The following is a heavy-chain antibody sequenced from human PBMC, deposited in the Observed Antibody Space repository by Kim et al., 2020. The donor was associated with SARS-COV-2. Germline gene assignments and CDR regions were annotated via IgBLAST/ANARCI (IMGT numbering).Heavy chain of an antibody. J-gene: IGHJ4*02. CDR2: IYSGGST. Sequence: GGSLRLSCAASGFTVSSNYMSWVRQAPGRGLEWVSIIYSGGSTYYTDSVKGRFTISRDTSRNTVYLQMDSLRVEDAAVYYCARVIVATGEDYFDYWGQGTLVTVSS. CDR1: GFTVSSNY. V-gene: IGHV3-66*01. CDR3: ARVIVATGEDYFDY. D-gene: IGHD5-12*01.